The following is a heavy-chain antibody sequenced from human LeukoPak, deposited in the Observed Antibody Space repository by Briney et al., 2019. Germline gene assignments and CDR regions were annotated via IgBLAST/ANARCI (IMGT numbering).Heavy chain of an antibody. CDR3: ARDLEDSVRYYDFWSGYP. V-gene: IGHV3-74*01. Sequence: PGGSLRLSCAASGFTFSSFWMHWVRQAPGKGLVWLSRVNGDGNITTYADSVRGRFTISRDNAKNTLYLQMNSLRAKDTAVYYCARDLEDSVRYYDFWSGYPWGQGTLVSVSS. CDR1: GFTFSSFW. D-gene: IGHD3-3*01. J-gene: IGHJ5*02. CDR2: VNGDGNIT.